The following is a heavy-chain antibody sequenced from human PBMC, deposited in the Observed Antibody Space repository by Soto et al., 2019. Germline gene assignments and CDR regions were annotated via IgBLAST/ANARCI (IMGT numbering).Heavy chain of an antibody. CDR1: GYNFISYG. V-gene: IGHV1-18*01. D-gene: IGHD4-17*01. Sequence: GASVKVSCKPSGYNFISYGISWVRQAPVQGLEWMGWISAYNGNTNYAQKFQGRGTMTTDTSTSTAYMELRSLRSDDTAVYYCASNSGDYVSVATGDYWGQGALVIASS. CDR3: ASNSGDYVSVATGDY. CDR2: ISAYNGNT. J-gene: IGHJ4*02.